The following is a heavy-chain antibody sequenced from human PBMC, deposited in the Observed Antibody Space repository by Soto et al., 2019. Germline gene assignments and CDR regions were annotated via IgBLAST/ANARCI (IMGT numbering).Heavy chain of an antibody. Sequence: SETLFLTCAVSGGSISSGGYSCSWIRQPPGKGLEWIGYIYHSGSTYYNPSLKSRVTISVDTSKNQFSLKLTSVTAADTAVYYCARDKITGLFDYWGQGTLVTVSS. D-gene: IGHD2-8*02. J-gene: IGHJ4*02. CDR3: ARDKITGLFDY. CDR1: GGSISSGGYS. CDR2: IYHSGST. V-gene: IGHV4-30-2*01.